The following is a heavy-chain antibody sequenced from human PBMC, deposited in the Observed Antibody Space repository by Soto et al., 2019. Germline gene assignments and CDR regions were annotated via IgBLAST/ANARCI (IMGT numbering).Heavy chain of an antibody. Sequence: GASVKVSGKASGYTFTSYAMHWVRQAPGQRLEWIGWINAGNGNTKYSQKFQGRVTITRDTSASKAYMELSSLRSEDTAVYYCARALRSSWYHRIAVAGSDWFDPSGQGTLVNVSS. CDR3: ARALRSSWYHRIAVAGSDWFDP. V-gene: IGHV1-3*01. D-gene: IGHD6-19*01. CDR2: INAGNGNT. J-gene: IGHJ5*02. CDR1: GYTFTSYA.